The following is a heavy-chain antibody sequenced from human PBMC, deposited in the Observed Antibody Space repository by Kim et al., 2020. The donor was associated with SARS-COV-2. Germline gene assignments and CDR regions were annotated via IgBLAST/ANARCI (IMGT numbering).Heavy chain of an antibody. CDR1: GYTFTSYA. D-gene: IGHD3-9*01. CDR3: ARAGHYDILTGYSKGPRHFDY. V-gene: IGHV7-4-1*02. Sequence: ASVKVSCKASGYTFTSYAMNWVRQAPGQGLEWMGWINTNTGNPTYAQGFTGRFVFSLDTSVSTAYLQISSLKAEDTAVYYCARAGHYDILTGYSKGPRHFDYWGQGTLVTVSS. J-gene: IGHJ4*02. CDR2: INTNTGNP.